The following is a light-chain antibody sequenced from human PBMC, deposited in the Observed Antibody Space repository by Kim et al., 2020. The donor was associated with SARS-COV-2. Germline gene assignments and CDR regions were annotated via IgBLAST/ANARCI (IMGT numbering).Light chain of an antibody. J-gene: IGLJ3*02. V-gene: IGLV7-43*01. CDR1: TGAVTSGYY. CDR3: LLYYGGAWV. Sequence: QAVVTQEPSLTVSPGGTVTLTCASSTGAVTSGYYPNWFQQKPGQAPRAPIYSTSNKHSWTPARFSGSLLGGKAALTLSGVQPEDEAEYYCLLYYGGAWVFGGGTQLTVL. CDR2: STS.